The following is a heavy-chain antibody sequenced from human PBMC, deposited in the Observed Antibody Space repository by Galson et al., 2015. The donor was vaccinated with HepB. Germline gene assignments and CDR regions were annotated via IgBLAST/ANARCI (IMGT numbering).Heavy chain of an antibody. D-gene: IGHD3-10*01. CDR2: IRSKANSYAT. Sequence: SLRLSCAASGFTFSGSAMHWVRQASGKGLEWVGRIRSKANSYATEYAASVKGRFTISRDDSKNTAYLQMNSLKTEDTAVYHCTRQYYGSGSPPYYYGMDVWGQGTTVAVSS. J-gene: IGHJ6*02. CDR3: TRQYYGSGSPPYYYGMDV. CDR1: GFTFSGSA. V-gene: IGHV3-73*01.